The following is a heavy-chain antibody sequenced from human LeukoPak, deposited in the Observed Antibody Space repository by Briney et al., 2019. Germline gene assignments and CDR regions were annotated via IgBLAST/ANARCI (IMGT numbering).Heavy chain of an antibody. Sequence: GASVKVSCEASGYTFTSYDINWVRQATGQGLEWMGWINAGNGNTHYSQEFQGRVTITRDTSASTAYMELSSLRSEDMAVYYCARGSSRGNWSFDLWGRGTLVTVSS. V-gene: IGHV1-3*03. CDR1: GYTFTSYD. J-gene: IGHJ2*01. D-gene: IGHD6-13*01. CDR3: ARGSSRGNWSFDL. CDR2: INAGNGNT.